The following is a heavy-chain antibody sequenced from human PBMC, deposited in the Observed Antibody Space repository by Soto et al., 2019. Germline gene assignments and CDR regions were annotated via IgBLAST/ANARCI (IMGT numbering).Heavy chain of an antibody. V-gene: IGHV4-4*07. CDR3: ARGGRDGFDI. CDR2: VYISGST. CDR1: GGSISTYY. Sequence: QVQLQESGPGLVKPSETLSLTCTVSGGSISTYYWNWIRQSAGKGLEWIGRVYISGSTNYHPSLKTRVAMSVDTSNNQFSLKVTSVTAADTAVYYCARGGRDGFDIWGQGPMVTVSS. J-gene: IGHJ3*02.